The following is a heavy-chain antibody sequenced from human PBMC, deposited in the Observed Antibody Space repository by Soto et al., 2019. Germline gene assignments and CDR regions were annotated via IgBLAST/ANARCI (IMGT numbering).Heavy chain of an antibody. CDR1: GYTFTSYA. CDR3: GGGNYYNGSVYYDYFNK. V-gene: IGHV1-18*01. D-gene: IGHD3-22*01. Sequence: ASVKVSCKASGYTFTSYAISWVRQAPGQGLEWMGWISPYNGDTNYAQELQGRVTITADESTSTAYMELSSLRSEDTAVYYCGGGNYYNGSVYYDYFNKGGQETLVTFSS. J-gene: IGHJ4*02. CDR2: ISPYNGDT.